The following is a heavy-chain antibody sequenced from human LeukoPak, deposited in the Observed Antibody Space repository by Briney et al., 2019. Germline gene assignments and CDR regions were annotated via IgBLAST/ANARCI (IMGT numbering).Heavy chain of an antibody. CDR2: ISAYNGNT. Sequence: ASVKVSCKASGYTFTSYGTSWVRQAPGQGLEWMGWISAYNGNTNYAQKLQGRVTMTTGTSTSTAYMELRSLRSDDTAVYYCARDSIAVAGTVVDYWGQGTLVTVSS. CDR3: ARDSIAVAGTVVDY. CDR1: GYTFTSYG. J-gene: IGHJ4*02. D-gene: IGHD6-19*01. V-gene: IGHV1-18*01.